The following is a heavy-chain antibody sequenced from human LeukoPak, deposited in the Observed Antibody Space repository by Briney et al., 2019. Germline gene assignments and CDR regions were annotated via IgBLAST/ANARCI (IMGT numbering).Heavy chain of an antibody. J-gene: IGHJ4*02. CDR1: GFTFGGCG. V-gene: IGHV3-33*01. Sequence: GGSLRLSCAGPGFTFGGCGMHGFRQTPGKGLEGVAVIAYDGSRAFYADSVKGRFTISRDNSKNTMSVQMDDLRAEDTAVYYCTRYNNDHFDYWGQGTLVTVSS. D-gene: IGHD1-14*01. CDR3: TRYNNDHFDY. CDR2: IAYDGSRA.